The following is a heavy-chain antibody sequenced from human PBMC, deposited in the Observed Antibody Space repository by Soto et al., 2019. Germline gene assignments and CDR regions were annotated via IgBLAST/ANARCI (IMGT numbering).Heavy chain of an antibody. CDR3: ARLPEGYSGYDYYYYYMDV. J-gene: IGHJ6*03. CDR1: GFTFSDYY. Sequence: PGGSLRLSCAASGFTFSDYYMSWIRQAPGKGLEWVSYISSSGSAIYYADSVKGRFTISRDNAKNSLYLQMNSLRAEDTAVYYCARLPEGYSGYDYYYYYMDVWGKGTTVTVSS. D-gene: IGHD5-12*01. V-gene: IGHV3-11*01. CDR2: ISSSGSAI.